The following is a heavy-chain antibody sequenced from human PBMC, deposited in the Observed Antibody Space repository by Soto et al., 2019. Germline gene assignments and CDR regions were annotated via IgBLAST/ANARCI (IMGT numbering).Heavy chain of an antibody. CDR2: ISFDGSNE. CDR3: AKDQGDSSGYSNWFDP. Sequence: PGGSLRLSCAVSGFTFRSYGMHWVRQAPGKGLEWVAVISFDGSNEYYADSVKGRFTISRDNSKNTLYLQMNSVRTEDTAVYYCAKDQGDSSGYSNWFDPWGQGT. D-gene: IGHD3-22*01. J-gene: IGHJ5*02. V-gene: IGHV3-30*18. CDR1: GFTFRSYG.